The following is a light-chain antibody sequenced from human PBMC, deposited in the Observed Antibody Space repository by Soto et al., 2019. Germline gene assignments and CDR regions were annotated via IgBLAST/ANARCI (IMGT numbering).Light chain of an antibody. Sequence: DIQMTQSPSSLSASVGDRVTITCRASQSISSYLNWYQQKPGKAPKLLIYAASSLQSGVPSRFSGSGSGTDFPLTNSSLQPEDFATYYCQQNYSTPFTFGPGTKVDIK. CDR2: AAS. V-gene: IGKV1-39*01. CDR1: QSISSY. J-gene: IGKJ3*01. CDR3: QQNYSTPFT.